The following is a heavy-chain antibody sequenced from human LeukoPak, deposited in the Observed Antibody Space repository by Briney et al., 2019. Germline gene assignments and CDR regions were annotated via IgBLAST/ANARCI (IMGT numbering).Heavy chain of an antibody. Sequence: GGSLRLSCAASGFTFSSYGMSWVRQAPGKGLEWVSAISGSGGSTYYADSVKGRFTISRDNAKNSLYLQMNSLRAEDTAVYYCARGQLWLNYFDYWGQGTLVTVSS. CDR2: ISGSGGST. CDR1: GFTFSSYG. V-gene: IGHV3-23*01. D-gene: IGHD5-18*01. CDR3: ARGQLWLNYFDY. J-gene: IGHJ4*02.